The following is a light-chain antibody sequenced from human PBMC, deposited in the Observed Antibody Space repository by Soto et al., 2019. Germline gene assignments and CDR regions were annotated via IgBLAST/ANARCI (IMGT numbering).Light chain of an antibody. CDR3: CSYAVNSWV. J-gene: IGLJ3*02. CDR2: DVK. Sequence: QSALTQPRSVSGSPRQSVTISCTGTSSDVGGYNYVSWYQQHPGKAPKVMIYDVKKRPSGVPDRFSGSKSGNTASLTISGLQAEDEADYYCCSYAVNSWVFGGGTQLTVL. V-gene: IGLV2-11*01. CDR1: SSDVGGYNY.